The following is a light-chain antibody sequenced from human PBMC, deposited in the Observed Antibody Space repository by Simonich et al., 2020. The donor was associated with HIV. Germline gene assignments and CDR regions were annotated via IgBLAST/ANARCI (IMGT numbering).Light chain of an antibody. V-gene: IGLV3-9*01. CDR1: NIGNKN. CDR2: RDS. J-gene: IGLJ3*02. Sequence: SYELTQPLSVSVALGQTARITGGGNNIGNKNVYWYQQKPGQAPVLVIYRDSNPPSGIPERFSGSKSGNTASLTVSGLQAEDEADYYCSSYAGSNNFGVFGGGTKLTVL. CDR3: SSYAGSNNFGV.